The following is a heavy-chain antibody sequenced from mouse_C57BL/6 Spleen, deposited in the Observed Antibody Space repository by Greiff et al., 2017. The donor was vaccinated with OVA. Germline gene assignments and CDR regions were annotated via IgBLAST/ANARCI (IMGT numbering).Heavy chain of an antibody. V-gene: IGHV1-26*01. Sequence: VQLQQSGPELVKPGASVKISCKASGYTFTDYYMNWVKQSHGKSLEWIGDINPNNGGTSYNQKFKGKATLTVDKSSSTAYMELRSLTSEDSAVYYCARLDGSSYFDYWGQGTTLTVSS. CDR3: ARLDGSSYFDY. J-gene: IGHJ2*01. CDR2: INPNNGGT. D-gene: IGHD1-1*01. CDR1: GYTFTDYY.